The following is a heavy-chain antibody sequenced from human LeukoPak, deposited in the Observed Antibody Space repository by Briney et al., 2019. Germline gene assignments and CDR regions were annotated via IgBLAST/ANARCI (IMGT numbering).Heavy chain of an antibody. CDR3: ARKFKQYTSGYYFDY. Sequence: SETLSLTCTVSDGSISSSSYYWGWIRQPPGKGLEWIGSIFYSGSTYYNPSLKSRITISVDTSKNQFSLKLSSVTAADTAVYYCARKFKQYTSGYYFDYWGQGTLVTVS. V-gene: IGHV4-39*01. CDR1: DGSISSSSYY. D-gene: IGHD2-2*02. CDR2: IFYSGST. J-gene: IGHJ4*02.